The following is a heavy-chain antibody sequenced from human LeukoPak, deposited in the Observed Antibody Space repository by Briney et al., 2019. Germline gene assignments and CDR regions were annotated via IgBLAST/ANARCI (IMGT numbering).Heavy chain of an antibody. CDR1: GYTFTGYY. Sequence: ASVKVSRKASGYTFTGYYMHWVRQAPGQGLEWMGWINPNSGGTNYAQKFQGRVTMTRDTSISTAYMELSRLRSDDTAVYYCARGLHYDILTGYPGHWGQGTLVTVSS. J-gene: IGHJ4*02. CDR3: ARGLHYDILTGYPGH. CDR2: INPNSGGT. V-gene: IGHV1-2*02. D-gene: IGHD3-9*01.